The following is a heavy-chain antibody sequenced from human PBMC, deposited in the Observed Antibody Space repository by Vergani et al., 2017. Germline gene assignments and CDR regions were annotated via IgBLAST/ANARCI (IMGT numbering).Heavy chain of an antibody. D-gene: IGHD5-24*01. V-gene: IGHV4-39*07. CDR2: IYYSGST. CDR1: GGSISSSSYY. J-gene: IGHJ2*01. CDR3: ARDPRDGYNYWYFDL. Sequence: QLQLQESGPGLVKPSETLSLTCTVSGGSISSSSYYWGWIRQPPGKGLEWIGSIYYSGSTYYNPSLKSRGTISVDTSKNQFSLKLSSVTAADTAVYYCARDPRDGYNYWYFDLWGRGTLVTVSS.